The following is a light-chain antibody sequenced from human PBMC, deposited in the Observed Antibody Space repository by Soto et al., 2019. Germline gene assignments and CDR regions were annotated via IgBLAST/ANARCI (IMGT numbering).Light chain of an antibody. CDR1: SSNIGANFD. CDR2: GNT. Sequence: QSVLTQPPSVSGAPGQRVTISCTGSSSNIGANFDVGWFQHLPGSAPKVLIYGNTNRPSGVPARFSGSKSGTSASLAITGLPADDEADSSCKFFEISLRAYVSGSGTKFTVL. J-gene: IGLJ1*01. V-gene: IGLV1-40*01. CDR3: KFFEISLRAYV.